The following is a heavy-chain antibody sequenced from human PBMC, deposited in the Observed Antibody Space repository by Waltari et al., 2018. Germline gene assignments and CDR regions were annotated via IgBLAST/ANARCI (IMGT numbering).Heavy chain of an antibody. D-gene: IGHD3-16*01. V-gene: IGHV3-53*01. CDR2: IYSGGTI. Sequence: EVQLVESGGGLIQPGGSLRLSCAASGFTVSSNYMSWVRQAPGKGLEWVSFIYSGGTIYDADSVKGRVTISRDNSKNTLYLQMNSLRAEDTAVYYCARWGWGVRIDYWGQGTLVTVSS. CDR3: ARWGWGVRIDY. J-gene: IGHJ4*02. CDR1: GFTVSSNY.